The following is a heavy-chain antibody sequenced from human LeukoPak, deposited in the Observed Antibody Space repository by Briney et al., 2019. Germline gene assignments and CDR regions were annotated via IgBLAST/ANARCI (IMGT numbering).Heavy chain of an antibody. CDR3: AKDRYSSSWYALDYFDY. Sequence: PGGSLRLSCAASGFTFSSYAMSWVRQAPGKGLEWVSAISGSGGSTYYADSVKGRFTISRDNSKNTLYLQMNSLRAEDTTVYYCAKDRYSSSWYALDYFDYWGQGTLVTVSS. CDR1: GFTFSSYA. V-gene: IGHV3-23*01. D-gene: IGHD6-13*01. CDR2: ISGSGGST. J-gene: IGHJ4*02.